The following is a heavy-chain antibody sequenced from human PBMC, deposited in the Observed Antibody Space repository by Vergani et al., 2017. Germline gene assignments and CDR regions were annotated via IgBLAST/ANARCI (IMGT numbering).Heavy chain of an antibody. CDR2: IYYSGST. Sequence: QVQLQESGPGLVKHSQTLSLTCTVSGGSISSGDYYWSWIRQPPGKGLEWIGYIYYSGSTYYNPSLKSRVTISVDTSKNQFSLKLSSVTAADTAVYYCARHXNNDSSGYYYGFDYWGQGTLVTVSS. D-gene: IGHD3-22*01. V-gene: IGHV4-30-4*01. CDR3: ARHXNNDSSGYYYGFDY. J-gene: IGHJ4*02. CDR1: GGSISSGDYY.